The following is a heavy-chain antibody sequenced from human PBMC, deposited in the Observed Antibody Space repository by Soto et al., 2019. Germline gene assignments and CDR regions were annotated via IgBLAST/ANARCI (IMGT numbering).Heavy chain of an antibody. CDR3: AREYDILTGYRLDY. V-gene: IGHV3-30-3*01. J-gene: IGHJ4*02. D-gene: IGHD3-9*01. Sequence: GGSLRLSCAASGFTFSSYAMHWVRQAPGKGLEWVAVISYDGSNKYYADSVKGRFTISRDNSKNTLYLQMNSLRAEDTAVYYCAREYDILTGYRLDYWGQGTLVTVSS. CDR1: GFTFSSYA. CDR2: ISYDGSNK.